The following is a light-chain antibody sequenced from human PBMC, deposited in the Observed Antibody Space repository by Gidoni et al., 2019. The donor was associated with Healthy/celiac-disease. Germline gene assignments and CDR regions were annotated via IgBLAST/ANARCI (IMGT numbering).Light chain of an antibody. CDR1: QDISNY. J-gene: IGKJ4*01. CDR3: QQYDNLPLT. CDR2: DAS. V-gene: IGKV1-33*01. Sequence: DIQITHSPSSLSASVGDRFTITCQASQDISNYLNWYPQKPGKAPKLLIYDASNLETGVPSRFSGSGSGTDFTFTISSLQPEDIATYYCQQYDNLPLTFGGGTKVEIK.